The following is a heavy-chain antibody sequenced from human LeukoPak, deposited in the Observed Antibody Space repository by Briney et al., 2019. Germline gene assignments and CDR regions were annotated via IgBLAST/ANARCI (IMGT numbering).Heavy chain of an antibody. Sequence: PGRSLRFSCAASGFTFSSYAMHWVRQAPGKGLEWVAVISYDGSNKYYADSVKGRFTISRDNSKNTLYLQMNSLRAEDTAVYYRARDDWGFDYWGQGTLVTVSS. D-gene: IGHD3-16*01. CDR2: ISYDGSNK. CDR3: ARDDWGFDY. V-gene: IGHV3-30-3*01. CDR1: GFTFSSYA. J-gene: IGHJ4*02.